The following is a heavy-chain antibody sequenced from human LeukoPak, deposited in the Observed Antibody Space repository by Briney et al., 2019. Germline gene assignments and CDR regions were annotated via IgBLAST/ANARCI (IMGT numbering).Heavy chain of an antibody. CDR1: GGSISGNS. V-gene: IGHV4-59*01. D-gene: IGHD3-10*01. CDR3: ARDWELGH. J-gene: IGHJ4*02. Sequence: PSETLSLTCTVSGGSISGNSWSWIRQPPGKGLEWIGYIYYSGNTNYNPSLKSRVTISVDTSKNQFSLKLNSVTAADTAMYYCARDWELGHWGQGTLVTVSS. CDR2: IYYSGNT.